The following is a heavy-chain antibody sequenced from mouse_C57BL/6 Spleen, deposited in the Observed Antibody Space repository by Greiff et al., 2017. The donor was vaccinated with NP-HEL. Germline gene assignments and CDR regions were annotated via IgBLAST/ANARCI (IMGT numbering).Heavy chain of an antibody. CDR1: GYTFTSYW. Sequence: VQLQQPGAELVKPGASVKLSCKASGYTFTSYWMHWVKQRPGQGLEWIGMIHPNSGSTNSNEKFKSKATLTVDKSSSTAYMQLSSLTSEDSAVYYCARTLYYFDYWGQGTTLTVSS. J-gene: IGHJ2*01. CDR3: ARTLYYFDY. V-gene: IGHV1-64*01. CDR2: IHPNSGST.